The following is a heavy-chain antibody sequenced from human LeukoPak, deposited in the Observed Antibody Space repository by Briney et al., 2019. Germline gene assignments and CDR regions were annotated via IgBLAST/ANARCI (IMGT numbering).Heavy chain of an antibody. CDR3: AKNYGFYNV. CDR1: GFTFSSYG. Sequence: GGSLRLSCAASGFTFSSYGMSWVRQAPGKGLEWVSSISGSGGSTYYADSVKGRFTISRDNSKNTLWLQMNSLRGEDTAVYYCAKNYGFYNVWGQGTLVTVSS. J-gene: IGHJ4*02. CDR2: ISGSGGST. D-gene: IGHD3-9*01. V-gene: IGHV3-23*01.